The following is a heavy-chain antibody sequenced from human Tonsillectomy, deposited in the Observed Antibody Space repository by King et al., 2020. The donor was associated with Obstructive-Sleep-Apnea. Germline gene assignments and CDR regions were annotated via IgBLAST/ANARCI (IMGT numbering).Heavy chain of an antibody. V-gene: IGHV4-38-2*02. CDR3: ARDVLLWFGELEDDY. CDR1: GYSISSGYY. Sequence: LQLQESGPGLVKPSETLSLTCIVSGYSISSGYYWGWIRQPPGKGLEWIGSIYHSGSTYYNPSLKSRVTISVDTSKNQFSLKLSSVTAADTAVYYCARDVLLWFGELEDDYWGQGTLVTVSS. D-gene: IGHD3-10*01. J-gene: IGHJ4*02. CDR2: IYHSGST.